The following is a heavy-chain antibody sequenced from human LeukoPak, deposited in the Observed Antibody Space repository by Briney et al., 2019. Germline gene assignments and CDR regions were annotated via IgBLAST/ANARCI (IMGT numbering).Heavy chain of an antibody. CDR1: GGSISSYY. CDR3: AKIRFLEWLLSPGGYFDY. D-gene: IGHD3-3*01. V-gene: IGHV4-59*01. Sequence: PSETLSLTCTVSGGSISSYYWSWIRQPPGKGLEWIGYIYYSGSTNYKPSLKSRVTISVVTSKSQFSLKLTSVTAADTAVYYCAKIRFLEWLLSPGGYFDYWGQGTLVTVSS. J-gene: IGHJ4*02. CDR2: IYYSGST.